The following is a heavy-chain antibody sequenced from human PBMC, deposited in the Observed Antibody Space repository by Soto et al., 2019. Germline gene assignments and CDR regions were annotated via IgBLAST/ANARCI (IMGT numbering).Heavy chain of an antibody. J-gene: IGHJ3*02. Sequence: GGSLRLSCAASGCTFISYAMSWVRQAPGKGLEWVSGISDSGGSTYYADSLKGRFTISRDNSKNTLYLQMNILRAEDTAVYYCAKSGISATYNTFDIWGQGTMVTVSS. CDR1: GCTFISYA. V-gene: IGHV3-23*01. CDR3: AKSGISATYNTFDI. CDR2: ISDSGGST. D-gene: IGHD3-10*01.